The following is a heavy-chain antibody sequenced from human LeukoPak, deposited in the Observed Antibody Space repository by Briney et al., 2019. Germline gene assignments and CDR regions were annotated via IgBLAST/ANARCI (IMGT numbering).Heavy chain of an antibody. Sequence: PSETLSLTCAVSGYSISSGYYWGWIRQPPGKGLEWIGYIYYSGSTNYNPSLKSRVTMSVDTSKSQFSLKLSSVTAADTAVYYCASHSSSWLRFDYWGQGTLVTVSS. V-gene: IGHV4-38-2*01. CDR2: IYYSGST. CDR1: GYSISSGYY. CDR3: ASHSSSWLRFDY. J-gene: IGHJ4*02. D-gene: IGHD6-13*01.